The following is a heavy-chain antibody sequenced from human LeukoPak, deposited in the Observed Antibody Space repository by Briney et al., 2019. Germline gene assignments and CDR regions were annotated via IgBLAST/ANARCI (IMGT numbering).Heavy chain of an antibody. CDR3: VSPLLEDRSGYRRDY. CDR2: IYSGGAT. D-gene: IGHD3-22*01. Sequence: GGSLRLSCAVSGFTVSGDYMSWVRQAPGKGLEWVSVIYSGGATYYADSVKGRFTISRDSSKNMLYLQMHSLRAEDTAVYHCVSPLLEDRSGYRRDYWGQGTLVTVSS. V-gene: IGHV3-53*01. J-gene: IGHJ4*02. CDR1: GFTVSGDY.